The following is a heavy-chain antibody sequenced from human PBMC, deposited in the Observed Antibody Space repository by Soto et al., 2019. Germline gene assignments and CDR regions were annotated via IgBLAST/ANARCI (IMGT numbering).Heavy chain of an antibody. D-gene: IGHD3-16*01. V-gene: IGHV3-23*01. CDR1: GFTFSSYA. J-gene: IGHJ4*02. CDR3: GLGGGGIDY. Sequence: EVQLLESGGGLVQPGGSLRLSCAASGFTFSSYAMSWVRQAPGKGLEWVSAISGSGGSTYYADSVKGRFTISRDNSKNTLYLQRNSLRAGDPAVFYWGLGGGGIDYWGQGTLVTVSS. CDR2: ISGSGGST.